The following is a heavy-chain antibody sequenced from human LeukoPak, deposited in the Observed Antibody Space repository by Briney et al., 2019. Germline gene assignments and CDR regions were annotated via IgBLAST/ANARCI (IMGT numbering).Heavy chain of an antibody. CDR1: GFTFSGYA. D-gene: IGHD2-15*01. Sequence: GGSLRLSCAASGFTFSGYAMSWVRQAPGKGLEWVSAISGSGGSTYYADSVKGRFTISRDNSKNTLYLQMNSLRAEDTAVYYCAKGGELEDIVVVVAATRLLYFDYWGQGTLVTVSS. CDR2: ISGSGGST. J-gene: IGHJ4*02. V-gene: IGHV3-23*01. CDR3: AKGGELEDIVVVVAATRLLYFDY.